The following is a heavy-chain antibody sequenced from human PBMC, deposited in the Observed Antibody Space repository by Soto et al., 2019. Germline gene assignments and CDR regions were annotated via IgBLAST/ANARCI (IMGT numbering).Heavy chain of an antibody. V-gene: IGHV1-24*01. CDR2: FDPEDGET. CDR1: GYTLTELS. D-gene: IGHD6-13*01. Sequence: ASVKVSCKVSGYTLTELSMHWVRQAPGKGLEWMGGFDPEDGETIYAQKFQGRVTMTEDTSTDTAYMELSSLRSEDTAVYYCATEGSVWGSSGFFDYWGQGTLVTVSS. J-gene: IGHJ4*02. CDR3: ATEGSVWGSSGFFDY.